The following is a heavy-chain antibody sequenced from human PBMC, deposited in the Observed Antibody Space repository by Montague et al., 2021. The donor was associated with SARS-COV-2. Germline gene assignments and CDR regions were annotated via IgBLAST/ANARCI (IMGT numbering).Heavy chain of an antibody. Sequence: SLRLSCAASGFTFSGYEMNWVRQAPGKGLEWVSYISSSGSTISYADSVKGRFTISRDNAKDSLYLQMNSLRAEDTAVYYCATMATDLYYNGMDVWGQGTTVTVSS. D-gene: IGHD5-24*01. V-gene: IGHV3-48*03. CDR1: GFTFSGYE. CDR3: ATMATDLYYNGMDV. CDR2: ISSSGSTI. J-gene: IGHJ6*02.